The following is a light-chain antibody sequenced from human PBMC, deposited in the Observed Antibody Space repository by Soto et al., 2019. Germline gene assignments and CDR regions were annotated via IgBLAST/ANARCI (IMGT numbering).Light chain of an antibody. CDR2: GAS. V-gene: IGKV3-15*01. Sequence: EIVMTQSPATLSVSPGERVTLSCRARQSVGSNLAWYQQKPGQAPRLLIYGASTKATDMPGRFSGRGSGTEFTLTINNLQSEDFAVYYCQQYRNWPRTFGQGTKVDIK. CDR3: QQYRNWPRT. CDR1: QSVGSN. J-gene: IGKJ1*01.